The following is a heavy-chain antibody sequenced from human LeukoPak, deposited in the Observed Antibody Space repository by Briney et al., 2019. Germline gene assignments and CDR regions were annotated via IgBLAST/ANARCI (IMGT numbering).Heavy chain of an antibody. CDR3: AHSKTGYSSSWLPYNWFDP. CDR2: IYWNDDK. D-gene: IGHD6-13*01. V-gene: IGHV2-5*01. CDR1: GFSLSTSGVG. Sequence: SGPTLVNPTQTLTLTCTFSGFSLSTSGVGVGWIRQPPGKALEWLALIYWNDDKRYSPSLKSRLTITKDTSKNQVVLTMTNMDPVDTATYYCAHSKTGYSSSWLPYNWFDPWGQGTLSPSPQ. J-gene: IGHJ5*02.